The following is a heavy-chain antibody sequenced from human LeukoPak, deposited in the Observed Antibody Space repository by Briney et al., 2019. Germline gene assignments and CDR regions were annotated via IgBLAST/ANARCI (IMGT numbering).Heavy chain of an antibody. D-gene: IGHD3-22*01. V-gene: IGHV1-18*01. Sequence: ASVKVSCKASGYTFTSYGISWVRQAPGQGLEWMGWISAYAQKFQGRVTMTTDTSTSTAYMELRSLRSDDTAVYYCARRFNYYDSSGYYEGFFFDYWGQGTLVTVSS. CDR3: ARRFNYYDSSGYYEGFFFDY. CDR2: ISAY. J-gene: IGHJ4*02. CDR1: GYTFTSYG.